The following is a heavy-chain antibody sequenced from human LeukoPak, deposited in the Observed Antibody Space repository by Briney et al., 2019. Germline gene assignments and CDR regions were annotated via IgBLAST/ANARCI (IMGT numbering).Heavy chain of an antibody. CDR2: IYYSGST. CDR3: ARHPLYQNLAYGYFDY. J-gene: IGHJ4*02. CDR1: GGSISSGDYY. D-gene: IGHD2-21*01. V-gene: IGHV4-30-4*01. Sequence: PSQTLSLTCTVSGGSISSGDYYWSWIRQPPGKGLEWIGYIYYSGSTYYNPSLKRRVTISVDTSKNQFSLKLSSVTAADTAVYYCARHPLYQNLAYGYFDYWGQGTLVTVSS.